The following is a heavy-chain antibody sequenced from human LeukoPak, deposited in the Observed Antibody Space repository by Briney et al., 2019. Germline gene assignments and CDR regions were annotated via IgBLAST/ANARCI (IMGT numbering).Heavy chain of an antibody. D-gene: IGHD3-22*01. J-gene: IGHJ4*02. CDR1: RFTFSDYS. CDR3: ARERDISGYTPDF. Sequence: GGSLRLSCAVSRFTFSDYSMNWVRQAPGKGLEWISYISSSGRSIYYADSVKGRFTISRDNAKKSLWLQMNNLRAEDTAVYYCARERDISGYTPDFWGQGTLVTVSS. CDR2: ISSSGRSI. V-gene: IGHV3-48*01.